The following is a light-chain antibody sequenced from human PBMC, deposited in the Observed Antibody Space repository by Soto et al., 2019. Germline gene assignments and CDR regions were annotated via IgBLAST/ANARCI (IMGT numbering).Light chain of an antibody. V-gene: IGLV2-14*03. CDR2: DVD. J-gene: IGLJ2*01. Sequence: QSALAQPASVSGSPGQSITISCTGSSSDIGSYNYVCWYQQRPGKAPKLIIYDVDYRPSGVSHRFSGSRSGNTASLTISGLQAEDEADYYCSSYTSSSTVIFGGGTQVTVL. CDR1: SSDIGSYNY. CDR3: SSYTSSSTVI.